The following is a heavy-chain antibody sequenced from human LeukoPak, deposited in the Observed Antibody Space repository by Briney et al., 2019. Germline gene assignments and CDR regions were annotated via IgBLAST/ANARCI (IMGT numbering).Heavy chain of an antibody. CDR1: GFTVSSDW. D-gene: IGHD1-26*01. Sequence: PGGSLRLSCAASGFTVSSDWMHWVRQVPGEGLVWVSRINSDGSSTAYADSVKGRFTISRDNVKNTLYLQMNSLRVEDTAVYYCGRALGSPLDYWGQGTLVTVSS. J-gene: IGHJ4*02. V-gene: IGHV3-74*01. CDR2: INSDGSST. CDR3: GRALGSPLDY.